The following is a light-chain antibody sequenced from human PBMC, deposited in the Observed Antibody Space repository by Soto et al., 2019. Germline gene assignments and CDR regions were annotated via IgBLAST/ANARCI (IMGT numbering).Light chain of an antibody. CDR2: DAS. J-gene: IGKJ4*01. CDR3: QQRSNWPLT. V-gene: IGKV3-11*01. CDR1: QSVSSY. Sequence: EIVLTQSPATLSLSPGERATLSCRASQSVSSYLAWYQQKPGQAPRLLIYDASNRATGIPARFSGSGSGTDFTLTISRLEPEDFAVYYCQQRSNWPLTCGGGNKVDIK.